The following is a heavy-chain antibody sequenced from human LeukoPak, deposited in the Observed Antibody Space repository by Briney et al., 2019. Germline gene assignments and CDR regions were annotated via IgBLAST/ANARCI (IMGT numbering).Heavy chain of an antibody. J-gene: IGHJ5*02. CDR2: ISAYNGNT. CDR3: ARDPSYSGSP. Sequence: GASVKVSCKASGYTFTSYGISWVRQAPGQGLEWMGWISAYNGNTNYAQKLQGRVTMTRDTSISTAYMELSRLRSDDAAVYYCARDPSYSGSPWGQGTLVTVSS. CDR1: GYTFTSYG. D-gene: IGHD1-26*01. V-gene: IGHV1-18*01.